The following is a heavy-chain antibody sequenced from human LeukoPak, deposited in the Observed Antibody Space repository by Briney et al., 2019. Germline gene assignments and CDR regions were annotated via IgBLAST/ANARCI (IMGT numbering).Heavy chain of an antibody. CDR1: GGTFSSYA. V-gene: IGHV1-69*04. Sequence: AASVKVSCKASGGTFSSYAISWVRQAPGQGLEWMGRIIPILGIANYAQKFQGRVTITADKSTSTAYMELSSLRSEDTAVYYCAKVEGGSRRFDPWGQGTLVTVSS. CDR2: IIPILGIA. CDR3: AKVEGGSRRFDP. D-gene: IGHD1-26*01. J-gene: IGHJ5*02.